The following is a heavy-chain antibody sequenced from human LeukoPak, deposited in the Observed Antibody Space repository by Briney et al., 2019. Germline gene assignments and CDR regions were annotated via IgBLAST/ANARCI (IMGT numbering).Heavy chain of an antibody. CDR2: INCNSGVT. CDR3: AKTGAGYSSGWSYLY. V-gene: IGHV1-2*02. Sequence: ASVKVSCKASGYTFTAYYMHWVRQAPGQGLEWMGWINCNSGVTKYAQKFQDRATMTRDTSISTAYMEVSRLTSDDTAVYYCAKTGAGYSSGWSYLYWGQGTLATVSS. J-gene: IGHJ4*02. D-gene: IGHD6-19*01. CDR1: GYTFTAYY.